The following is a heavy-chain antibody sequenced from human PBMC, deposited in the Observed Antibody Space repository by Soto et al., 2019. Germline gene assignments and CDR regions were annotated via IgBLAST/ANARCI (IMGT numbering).Heavy chain of an antibody. J-gene: IGHJ3*02. V-gene: IGHV4-59*01. CDR2: IFYSGYT. CDR1: GGSISSYY. Sequence: QVQLQESGPGLVKPSETLSLTCTVSGGSISSYYWSWIRQPPGKGLEWIGYIFYSGYTNYNPSLKSRVTISVDTSMNQFSLKLTSVTAADTAVYYCARYQVATDAFDIWGQGTLVTVSS. D-gene: IGHD5-12*01. CDR3: ARYQVATDAFDI.